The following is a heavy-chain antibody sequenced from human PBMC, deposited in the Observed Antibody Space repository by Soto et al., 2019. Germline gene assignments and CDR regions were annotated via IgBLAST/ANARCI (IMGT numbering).Heavy chain of an antibody. D-gene: IGHD6-19*01. J-gene: IGHJ4*02. Sequence: QLQLQESGSGLVKPSQTLSLTCAVSGGSISSGGYSWSCIRQPPGKGLEWIGYIYHSGSTYYSPSLKSRVTIPVGRSESQFCLRLCSVAAGDAAVYYWAGGIAVRPLGYWGQGTLVAVSS. V-gene: IGHV4-30-2*01. CDR2: IYHSGST. CDR3: AGGIAVRPLGY. CDR1: GGSISSGGYS.